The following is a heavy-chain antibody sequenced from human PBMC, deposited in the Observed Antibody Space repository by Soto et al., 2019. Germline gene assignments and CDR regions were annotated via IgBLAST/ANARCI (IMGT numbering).Heavy chain of an antibody. CDR1: GFTFSSYG. CDR2: VWNDGSQK. J-gene: IGHJ5*02. D-gene: IGHD2-2*01. V-gene: IGHV3-30*02. Sequence: GGSLRLSCAASGFTFSSYGMHWVRLAPGRGLEWVALVWNDGSQKAYGDSVKGRFAVSRDNSNNTLFLQMHTLRPDDTAVYYCAKVAASTWHANWFAPWGQGTLVTVSS. CDR3: AKVAASTWHANWFAP.